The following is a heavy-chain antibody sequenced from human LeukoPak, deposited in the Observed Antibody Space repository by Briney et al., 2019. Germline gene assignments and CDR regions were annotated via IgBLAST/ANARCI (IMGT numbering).Heavy chain of an antibody. CDR2: IDPSDSYT. V-gene: IGHV5-10-1*01. J-gene: IGHJ4*02. CDR3: ARQGHNFFDY. Sequence: GESLQISCKASGYSFTTYWIGWVRQMPGKGLEWMGRIDPSDSYTNYSPSFQGHVTISADKSISTAYLQWSTLKASDTAMYYCARQGHNFFDYWGQGTLVSVSS. CDR1: GYSFTTYW.